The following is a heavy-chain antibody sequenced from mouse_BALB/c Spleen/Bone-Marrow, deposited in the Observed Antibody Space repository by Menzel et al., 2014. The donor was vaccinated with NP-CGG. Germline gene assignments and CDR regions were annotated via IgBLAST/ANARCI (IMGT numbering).Heavy chain of an antibody. CDR2: INPSNGRT. V-gene: IGHV1S81*02. Sequence: ESGAELVKPGASGKLSCMASGFTFTSYWIHWVKQRPGQGPEWIGEINPSNGRTNYNEKFKSKATLTEDKSSSTASMQLNSLTSADSAVYYCARDGNYRYAMDYWGQGTSVTVSS. CDR1: GFTFTSYW. CDR3: ARDGNYRYAMDY. J-gene: IGHJ4*01. D-gene: IGHD2-1*01.